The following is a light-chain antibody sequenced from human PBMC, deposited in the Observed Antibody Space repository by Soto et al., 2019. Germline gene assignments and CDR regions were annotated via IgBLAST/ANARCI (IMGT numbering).Light chain of an antibody. V-gene: IGLV2-8*01. CDR1: SSDVGRYNY. CDR3: TSYAGSNNYVV. Sequence: QSALTQPPSASGSPGQSVTISCTGTSSDVGRYNYVSWLQQHPGKAPKLMIYEVSKQPSGVPDRFSGSKSGNTASLTVSGLQAEDEADYYCTSYAGSNNYVVFGGGTQLTVL. CDR2: EVS. J-gene: IGLJ2*01.